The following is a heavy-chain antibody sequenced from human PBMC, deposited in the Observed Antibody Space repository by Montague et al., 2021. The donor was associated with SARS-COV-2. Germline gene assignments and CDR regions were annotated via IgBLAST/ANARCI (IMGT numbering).Heavy chain of an antibody. CDR3: ASGWNLFD. J-gene: IGHJ4*02. Sequence: CAISGDSVSVLTGSWNWITHPQSTHLEFVRSIYSKSECHTDNALSVVRRLAIDADTSKNQFSLQLHSVTPEDSAVYYFASGWNLFDWGQGTLVTVSS. D-gene: IGHD1-1*01. CDR1: GDSVSVLTGS. V-gene: IGHV6-1*01. CDR2: IYSKSECHT.